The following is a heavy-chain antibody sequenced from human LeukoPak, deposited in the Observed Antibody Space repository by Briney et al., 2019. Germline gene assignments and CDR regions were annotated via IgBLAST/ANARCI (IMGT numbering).Heavy chain of an antibody. V-gene: IGHV3-53*01. Sequence: GGSLRLSCAASGFTVSSNYMSWVRQAPGKGLEWVSVIYSGGSTYHADSVKGRFTISRDNSKNTLYLQMNSLRAEDTAVYYCARGLRIGSGPNSYYFDYWGQGTLVTVSS. CDR2: IYSGGST. CDR1: GFTVSSNY. J-gene: IGHJ4*02. CDR3: ARGLRIGSGPNSYYFDY. D-gene: IGHD3-3*01.